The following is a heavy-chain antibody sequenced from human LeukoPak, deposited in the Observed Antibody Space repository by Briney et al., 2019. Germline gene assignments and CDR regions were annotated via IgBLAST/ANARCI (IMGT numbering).Heavy chain of an antibody. CDR3: ARVVIQLWLWRGYYFDY. CDR1: GGSFSGYY. J-gene: IGHJ4*02. D-gene: IGHD5-18*01. CDR2: INHSGST. V-gene: IGHV4-34*01. Sequence: PSETLSLTCAVYGGSFSGYYWSWIRQPPGKGLELIGEINHSGSTNYNPSLKSRVTISVDTSKNQFSLKLSSVTAADTAVYYCARVVIQLWLWRGYYFDYWGQGTLVTVSS.